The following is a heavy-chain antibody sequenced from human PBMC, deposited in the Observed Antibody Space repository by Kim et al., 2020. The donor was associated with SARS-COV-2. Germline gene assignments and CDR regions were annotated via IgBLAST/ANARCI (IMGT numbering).Heavy chain of an antibody. CDR3: AREFYSRLDF. CDR1: GYRFGDYW. Sequence: GESLKISCRGSGYRFGDYWIAWVRQMPGKGLEWMGIIYPSGSETRYSPSFQGQVTISADRSSNTAYLQWSILKTSDTAIYYCAREFYSRLDFWGQGTLVTVSS. CDR2: IYPSGSET. D-gene: IGHD2-15*01. J-gene: IGHJ4*02. V-gene: IGHV5-51*01.